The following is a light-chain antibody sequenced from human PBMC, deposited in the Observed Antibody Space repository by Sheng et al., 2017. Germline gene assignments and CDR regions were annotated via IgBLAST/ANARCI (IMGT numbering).Light chain of an antibody. CDR2: DVN. CDR1: ISNVGSYDL. Sequence: QSALTQPASVSGSPGQSITISCTGTISNVGSYDLVSWYQQHPDKAPKLIISDVNNRPSGVSDRFSGSKSVYTASLTISGLRPEDEAIYYCSSYTSSPTLGLVFGGGTKVTVL. J-gene: IGLJ2*01. V-gene: IGLV2-14*02. CDR3: SSYTSSPTLGLV.